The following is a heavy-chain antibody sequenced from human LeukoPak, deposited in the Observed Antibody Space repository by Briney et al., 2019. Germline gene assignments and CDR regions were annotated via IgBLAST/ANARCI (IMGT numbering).Heavy chain of an antibody. CDR2: TYPGDSET. D-gene: IGHD5-18*01. Sequence: GESLKISCKGSGYTFTNYWIAWVRQMPGKGLEWMGITYPGDSETRYSPSFQGQVTISADKSISTAYLQWSGLKASDTAMYYCARVYEAGYSYRSRYYYYMDVWGRGTTVTVSS. CDR3: ARVYEAGYSYRSRYYYYMDV. CDR1: GYTFTNYW. J-gene: IGHJ6*03. V-gene: IGHV5-51*01.